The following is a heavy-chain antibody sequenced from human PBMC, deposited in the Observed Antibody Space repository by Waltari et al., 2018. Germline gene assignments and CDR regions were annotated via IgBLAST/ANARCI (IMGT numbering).Heavy chain of an antibody. Sequence: QVQLQESGPGLVKPSETLSLTCTVSGYSISSGYYWGWSRQPPGKGLEWIGSIYHSGSTYDRPALKRRVTISVDTAKNQFSLKLSSVTAADTAGYYCARALSGGDRPSWFDPWGQGTLVTVSS. CDR1: GYSISSGYY. J-gene: IGHJ5*02. CDR3: ARALSGGDRPSWFDP. CDR2: IYHSGST. D-gene: IGHD3-10*01. V-gene: IGHV4-38-2*02.